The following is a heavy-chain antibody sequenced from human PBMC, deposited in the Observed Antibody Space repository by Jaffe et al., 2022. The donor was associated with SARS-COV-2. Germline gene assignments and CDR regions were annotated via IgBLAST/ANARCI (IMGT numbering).Heavy chain of an antibody. J-gene: IGHJ4*02. CDR1: GFPFSSFY. Sequence: EVHLAVSGGGLAQPGGSLRLSCEASGFPFSSFYMSWVRQASGKGLEWVANIDQRGQGFYADAVKGRFTVSRDNARASVYLQMDSLRVDDTAVYYCARSSVANVWGPGVLVTVSS. CDR2: IDQRGQG. D-gene: IGHD1-26*01. CDR3: ARSSVANV. V-gene: IGHV3-7*03.